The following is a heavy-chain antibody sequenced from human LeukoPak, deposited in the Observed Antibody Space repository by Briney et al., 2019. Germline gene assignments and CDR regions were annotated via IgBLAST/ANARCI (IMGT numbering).Heavy chain of an antibody. CDR2: IYHSGST. CDR1: GGSISSGSYY. Sequence: TSETLSLTCTVSGGSISSGSYYWSWIRQPAGKGLEWIGYIYHSGSTYYNPSLKSRVTISVDRSKNQFSLKLSSVTAADTAVYYCARAGGYSGYGTEFDYWGQGTLVTVSS. D-gene: IGHD5-12*01. CDR3: ARAGGYSGYGTEFDY. J-gene: IGHJ4*02. V-gene: IGHV4-30-2*01.